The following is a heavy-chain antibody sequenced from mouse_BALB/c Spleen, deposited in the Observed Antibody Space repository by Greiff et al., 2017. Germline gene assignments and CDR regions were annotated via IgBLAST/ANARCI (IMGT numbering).Heavy chain of an antibody. CDR3: TKGHYGDEAWFAY. Sequence: VQLQQPGAELVKPGASVQLSCKASGYTFTRYYMYWVKQRPGQGLEWIGGINPSNGGTNFNEKFKSKSTLTVDKSSNTAYMQLSSLTSKESAVYYCTKGHYGDEAWFAYWGQGTLVTVSA. J-gene: IGHJ3*01. D-gene: IGHD1-2*01. CDR1: GYTFTRYY. CDR2: INPSNGGT. V-gene: IGHV1-53*01.